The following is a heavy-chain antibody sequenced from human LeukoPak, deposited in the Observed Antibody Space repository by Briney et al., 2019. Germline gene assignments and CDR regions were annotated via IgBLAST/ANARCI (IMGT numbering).Heavy chain of an antibody. V-gene: IGHV1-2*02. CDR2: INPNSGGT. CDR1: GYTFTGYY. CDR3: ARDLLFCSGGSCYGYYYGMDV. J-gene: IGHJ6*02. D-gene: IGHD2-15*01. Sequence: ASVKVSCKASGYTFTGYYMHWVRQAPGQGLEWMGWINPNSGGTNYAQKFQGRVTVTRDTSISTAYMELSRLRSDDTAVYYCARDLLFCSGGSCYGYYYGMDVWGQGTTVTVSS.